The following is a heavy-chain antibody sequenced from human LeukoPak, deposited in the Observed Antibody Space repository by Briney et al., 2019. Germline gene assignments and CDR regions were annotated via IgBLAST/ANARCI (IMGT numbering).Heavy chain of an antibody. CDR2: IWYDGSNK. Sequence: GGSLRLFCAASGFTFSSYGMHWVRQAPGKGLEWVAVIWYDGSNKYYADSVKGRFTISRDNSKNTLYLQMNSLRAEDTAVYYCARLYGSYPGWFDPWGQGTLVTVSS. CDR1: GFTFSSYG. D-gene: IGHD2-15*01. V-gene: IGHV3-33*01. J-gene: IGHJ5*02. CDR3: ARLYGSYPGWFDP.